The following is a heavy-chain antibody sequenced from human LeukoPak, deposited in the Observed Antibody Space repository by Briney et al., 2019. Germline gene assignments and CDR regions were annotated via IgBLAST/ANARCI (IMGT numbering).Heavy chain of an antibody. J-gene: IGHJ6*02. CDR1: GGSISSYY. CDR3: ARGAAAGMGYYYYGMDV. D-gene: IGHD6-13*01. CDR2: IYYSGST. Sequence: SETLSLTCTLSGGSISSYYWSWIRQPPRKGPERIGYIYYSGSTNYHPSLKSRVTISVDTSKNQFSLKLSSVTAADTAVYYCARGAAAGMGYYYYGMDVWGQGTTVTVSS. V-gene: IGHV4-59*01.